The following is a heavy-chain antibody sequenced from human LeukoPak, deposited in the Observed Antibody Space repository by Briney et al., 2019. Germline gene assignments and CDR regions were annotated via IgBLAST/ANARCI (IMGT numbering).Heavy chain of an antibody. J-gene: IGHJ3*02. V-gene: IGHV3-21*01. CDR3: ARDLSSGSLLPAFDI. Sequence: PGGSLRLSCAASGFTFSSYSMNWVRQAPGKGLEWVSSISSSSYIYYADSVKGRFTISRDNAKNSLYLQMNSLRAEDTAVYYCARDLSSGSLLPAFDIWGQGTMVTVSS. CDR2: ISSSSYI. D-gene: IGHD1-26*01. CDR1: GFTFSSYS.